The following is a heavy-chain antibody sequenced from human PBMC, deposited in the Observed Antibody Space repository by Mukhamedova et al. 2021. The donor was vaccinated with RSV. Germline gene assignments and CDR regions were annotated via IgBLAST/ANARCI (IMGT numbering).Heavy chain of an antibody. Sequence: QAPGQGLEWMGGIIPIFGTADYAQRFQGRVTITADESTSTAYMELSSLRSDDTAVYYCARYGAGSYGNYVYAFDMWCQGTLVTVS. CDR2: IIPIFGTA. D-gene: IGHD4-11*01. V-gene: IGHV1-69*01. J-gene: IGHJ3*02. CDR3: ARYGAGSYGNYVYAFDM.